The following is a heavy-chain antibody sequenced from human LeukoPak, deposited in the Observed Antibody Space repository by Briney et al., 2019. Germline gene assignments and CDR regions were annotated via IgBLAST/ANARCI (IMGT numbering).Heavy chain of an antibody. CDR1: GFTFSSYE. J-gene: IGHJ4*02. CDR2: ISSSGSTI. CDR3: AKANGDFDWLDQYYFDY. V-gene: IGHV3-48*03. D-gene: IGHD3-9*01. Sequence: PGGSLRLSCAASGFTFSSYEMNWVRQAPGKGLEWVSYISSSGSTIYYADSVKGRFTISRDNAKNSLYLQMNSLRAEDTAVYYCAKANGDFDWLDQYYFDYWGQGTLVTVSS.